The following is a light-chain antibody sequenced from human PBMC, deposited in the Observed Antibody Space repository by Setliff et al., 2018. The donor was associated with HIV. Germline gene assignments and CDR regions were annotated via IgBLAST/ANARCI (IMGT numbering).Light chain of an antibody. J-gene: IGLJ1*01. CDR3: SSFTTSSTRV. CDR2: DVT. Sequence: QSVLTQPASVSGSPGQSITISCTGTSSDVGDNNSVSWYQQHPGKAPKLMICDVTYRPSGVSNRFSGSKSGNTASLTISGLQAEDEADYYCSSFTTSSTRVFGTGTKVTVL. V-gene: IGLV2-14*03. CDR1: SSDVGDNNS.